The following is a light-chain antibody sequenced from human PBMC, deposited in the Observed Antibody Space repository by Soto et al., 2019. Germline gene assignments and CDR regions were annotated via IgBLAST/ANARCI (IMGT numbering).Light chain of an antibody. CDR3: AVWDDSLNEYV. Sequence: QSGLTERPSASGTPGQRVTISYYGISSNIGSYAVNWYQQLPGTAPKLLIDSNNQRPSGVPDRFSGSKAGTSASLAISGLQSEDEADYFCAVWDDSLNEYVFATGTKVTGL. CDR2: SNN. J-gene: IGLJ1*01. CDR1: SSNIGSYA. V-gene: IGLV1-44*01.